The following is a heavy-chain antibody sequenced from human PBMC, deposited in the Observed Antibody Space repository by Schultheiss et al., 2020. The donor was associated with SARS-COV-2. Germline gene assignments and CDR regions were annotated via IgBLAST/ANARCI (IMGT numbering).Heavy chain of an antibody. Sequence: GGSLRLSCAASGFTFSSYGMHWVRQAPGKGLEWVAVIWYDGSNKYYADSVKGRFTISRDNSKNTLYLQMNSLRAEDTAVYYCARRVATGWHFDLWGRGTLVTVSS. V-gene: IGHV3-33*01. CDR2: IWYDGSNK. CDR3: ARRVATGWHFDL. CDR1: GFTFSSYG. J-gene: IGHJ2*01. D-gene: IGHD5-12*01.